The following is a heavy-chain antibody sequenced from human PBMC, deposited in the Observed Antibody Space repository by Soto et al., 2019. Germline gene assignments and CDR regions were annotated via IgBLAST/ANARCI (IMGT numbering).Heavy chain of an antibody. Sequence: PSETLSLTCTVSDDSFRGAEYYWSWIRQPLGKGPEWIGYTYYNGDTKYNPALRSRVTMSEDTSKNQFSLRLSSVTAADTAVYFCVRGPAYIYGWRTFDPRGRGVLVTVS. CDR1: DDSFRGAEYY. J-gene: IGHJ5*02. D-gene: IGHD6-19*01. CDR2: TYYNGDT. CDR3: VRGPAYIYGWRTFDP. V-gene: IGHV4-61*08.